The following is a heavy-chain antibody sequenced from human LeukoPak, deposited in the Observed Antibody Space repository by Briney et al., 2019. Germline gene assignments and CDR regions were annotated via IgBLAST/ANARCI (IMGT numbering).Heavy chain of an antibody. CDR2: IYYSGSA. V-gene: IGHV4-39*01. Sequence: SETLSLTCTVSGGPISSSSHYRGWIRQPPGKGLEWIGTIYYSGSAYYNPSPNSRVTISVDTSKNQFSLKLSSVTAADTAVYYCASWPLVDMTTSGLDYWGQGTLVTVSS. CDR1: GGPISSSSHY. CDR3: ASWPLVDMTTSGLDY. D-gene: IGHD5-24*01. J-gene: IGHJ4*02.